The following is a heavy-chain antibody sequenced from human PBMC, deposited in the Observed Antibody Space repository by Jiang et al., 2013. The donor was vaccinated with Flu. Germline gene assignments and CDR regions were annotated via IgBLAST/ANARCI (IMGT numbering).Heavy chain of an antibody. D-gene: IGHD3-10*01. CDR1: GYSISSGYY. Sequence: PGLVKPSETLSLTCAVSGYSISSGYYWGWIRQPPGKGLEWIGSIYHSGSTYYNPSLKSRVTISVDTSKNQFSLKLSSVTAADTAVYYCARDADRFGELGKFDYWGQGTLVTVSS. V-gene: IGHV4-38-2*02. CDR2: IYHSGST. CDR3: ARDADRFGELGKFDY. J-gene: IGHJ4*02.